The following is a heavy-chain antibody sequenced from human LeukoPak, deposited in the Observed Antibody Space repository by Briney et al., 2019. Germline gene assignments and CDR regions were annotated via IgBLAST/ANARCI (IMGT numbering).Heavy chain of an antibody. D-gene: IGHD2-2*02. CDR2: IYTSGST. Sequence: SETLSLTCTVSGGSISSYYWSWIRQPAGKGLEWIGRIYTSGSTNYNPSLKSRVTMSVDTSKNQFSLKLSSVTAADTAVYYCARQPGYCSSTSCYSHYYMDVWGKGTTVTVSS. J-gene: IGHJ6*03. V-gene: IGHV4-4*07. CDR3: ARQPGYCSSTSCYSHYYMDV. CDR1: GGSISSYY.